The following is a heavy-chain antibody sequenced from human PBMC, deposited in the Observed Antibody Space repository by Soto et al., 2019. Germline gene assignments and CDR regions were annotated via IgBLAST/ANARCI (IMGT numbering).Heavy chain of an antibody. Sequence: GASVKVSCKASGGTFSSYAISWVRQAPGQGLEWMGGIIPIFGTANYAQKFQGRVTITADESTSTAYMELSSLRSEDTAVYYCASDIVVVPAAFYYFDYWGQGTLVTVSS. CDR1: GGTFSSYA. CDR3: ASDIVVVPAAFYYFDY. J-gene: IGHJ4*02. V-gene: IGHV1-69*13. D-gene: IGHD2-2*01. CDR2: IIPIFGTA.